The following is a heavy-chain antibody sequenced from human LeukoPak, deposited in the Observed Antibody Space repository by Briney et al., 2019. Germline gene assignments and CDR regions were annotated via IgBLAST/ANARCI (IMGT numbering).Heavy chain of an antibody. J-gene: IGHJ4*02. CDR1: GGSISGSY. V-gene: IGHV4-59*08. D-gene: IGHD2-2*01. CDR2: IYYSGST. Sequence: SETLSLTCTVSGGSISGSYWSWIRQPPGKGLEWIGYIYYSGSTNYNPSLKSRVTISVDTSKNQFSLKVRSVTAADTAVYYCARFKSGPGCSSASCTDFDYWGQGTLVTVSS. CDR3: ARFKSGPGCSSASCTDFDY.